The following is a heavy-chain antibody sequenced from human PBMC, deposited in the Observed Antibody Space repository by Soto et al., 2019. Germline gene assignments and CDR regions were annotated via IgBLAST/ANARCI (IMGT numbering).Heavy chain of an antibody. CDR2: IHQDGNEK. CDR3: AGGNALDV. CDR1: RFTFSTYW. Sequence: LRLSCAASRFTFSTYWMTWVRQTPGKGLEWVANIHQDGNEKYYMDSVKGRFTISRDNAKNSLYLQMTSLRAEDTAVYYCAGGNALDVWGQGTTVTVSS. J-gene: IGHJ6*02. V-gene: IGHV3-7*01.